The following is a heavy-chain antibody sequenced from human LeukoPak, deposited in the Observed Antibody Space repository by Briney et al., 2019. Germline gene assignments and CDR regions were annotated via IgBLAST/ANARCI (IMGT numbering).Heavy chain of an antibody. D-gene: IGHD4-17*01. Sequence: PGGSPRLSCAASGFTVSNSYMTWVRQAPGKGLEWVSVIYIGGVTDYADSVKGRFTISRDNSKNTLSLQLNSLRAEDTAVYYCARDSYGNNYFDYWGREFWSPSPQ. CDR3: ARDSYGNNYFDY. CDR1: GFTVSNSY. V-gene: IGHV3-53*01. J-gene: IGHJ4*02. CDR2: IYIGGVT.